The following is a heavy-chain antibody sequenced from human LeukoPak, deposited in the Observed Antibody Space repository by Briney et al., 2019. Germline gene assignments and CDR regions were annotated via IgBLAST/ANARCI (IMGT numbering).Heavy chain of an antibody. V-gene: IGHV4-59*11. CDR2: IYYSGSA. CDR1: GGSISTHY. CDR3: ARGAASDSRGYRDPSFDY. J-gene: IGHJ4*02. Sequence: PSETLSLTCTVSGGSISTHYWTWMRQPPGKGLEWMGYIYYSGSANYNPSHQSRVTISVDMSKNQFSMKLTSVTAADTAVYYCARGAASDSRGYRDPSFDYWGQGTLVTVSS. D-gene: IGHD3-22*01.